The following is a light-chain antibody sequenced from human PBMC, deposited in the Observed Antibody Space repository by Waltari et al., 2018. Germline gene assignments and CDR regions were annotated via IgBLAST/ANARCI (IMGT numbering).Light chain of an antibody. CDR2: HAS. V-gene: IGKV3-20*01. CDR3: QKYDSLPAT. CDR1: QSIGIY. J-gene: IGKJ1*01. Sequence: EIVFTQSPGTLSLSPEERATLSCTASQSIGIYLAWYQKRPGQAPRLLMYHASSRATGIPDRVSGRGSGTDFSRTISRLDPEDFAVYYCQKYDSLPATFGQGTKVESK.